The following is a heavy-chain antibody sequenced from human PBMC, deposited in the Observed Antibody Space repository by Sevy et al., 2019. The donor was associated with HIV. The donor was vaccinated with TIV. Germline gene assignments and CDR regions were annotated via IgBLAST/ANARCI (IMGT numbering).Heavy chain of an antibody. D-gene: IGHD6-19*01. J-gene: IGHJ4*02. CDR3: ARDLGSSGWYAFDY. Sequence: GGSLRLSCAASGFTFINYWMHWVRQAPGKGLVWVSRVNGDGSSTTYADSVKGRFTISRDNAKNTLYLQMNSLRPEDTAVYYCARDLGSSGWYAFDYWGQGTLVTVSS. V-gene: IGHV3-74*03. CDR1: GFTFINYW. CDR2: VNGDGSST.